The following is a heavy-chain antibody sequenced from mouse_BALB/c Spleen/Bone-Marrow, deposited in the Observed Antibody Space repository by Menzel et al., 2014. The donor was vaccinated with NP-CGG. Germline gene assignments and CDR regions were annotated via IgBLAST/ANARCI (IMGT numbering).Heavy chain of an antibody. CDR2: INPSNGGT. Sequence: VQGVESGAELVKPGVSVKLSCKASGYTFTSYYTYWVKQRPGQGLEWIGEINPSNGGTNFNEKFKSKATLTVDKSSSTAYMQLSSLTSEDSAVYYCTRREYYRYDRAMDYWGQGASGT. V-gene: IGHV1S81*02. CDR1: GYTFTSYY. J-gene: IGHJ4*01. D-gene: IGHD2-14*01. CDR3: TRREYYRYDRAMDY.